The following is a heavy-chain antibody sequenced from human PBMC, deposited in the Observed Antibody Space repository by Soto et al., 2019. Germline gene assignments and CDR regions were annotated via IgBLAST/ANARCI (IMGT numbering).Heavy chain of an antibody. V-gene: IGHV5-51*01. CDR2: IYPGDSDT. J-gene: IGHJ4*01. CDR1: GYSFTSYW. CDR3: ARHLVYRGSVSYYIDY. D-gene: IGHD3-10*01. Sequence: GESLKISCQASGYSFTSYWIGWVRQMPGKGLEWMGIIYPGDSDTRYSPSFQGQVTISADKSISTAYLQWNSLKASDTAMFYCARHLVYRGSVSYYIDYWGQGTLVTVSS.